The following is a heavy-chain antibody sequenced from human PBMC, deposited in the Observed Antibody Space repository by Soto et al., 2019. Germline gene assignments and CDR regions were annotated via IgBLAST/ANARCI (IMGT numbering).Heavy chain of an antibody. Sequence: SETLSLTCTVSGGSISSYYWSWIRQPPGKGLEWIGYIYYSGSTNYNPSLKSRVTISVDTSKNQFSLKLSSVTAADTAVYYCARDPFYGSGSFYTPWGQGTRVPVSS. J-gene: IGHJ5*02. D-gene: IGHD3-10*01. CDR3: ARDPFYGSGSFYTP. V-gene: IGHV4-59*12. CDR1: GGSISSYY. CDR2: IYYSGST.